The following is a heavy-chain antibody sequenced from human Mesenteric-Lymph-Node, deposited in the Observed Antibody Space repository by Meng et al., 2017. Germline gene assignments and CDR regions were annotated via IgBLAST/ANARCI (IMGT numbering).Heavy chain of an antibody. V-gene: IGHV4-31*03. Sequence: ESGPGHVIPPRPLSLHVTFAVAPISSGPYYWGWIRQLPGKGLEWIAYIHYSGSTYYSPSLKSRVTISVDTSKNQLSLKLSSMTAADTAVYYCARDPTGGEDHQRVWGQGTLVTVSS. CDR1: VAPISSGPYY. D-gene: IGHD1-14*01. J-gene: IGHJ4*02. CDR2: IHYSGST. CDR3: ARDPTGGEDHQRV.